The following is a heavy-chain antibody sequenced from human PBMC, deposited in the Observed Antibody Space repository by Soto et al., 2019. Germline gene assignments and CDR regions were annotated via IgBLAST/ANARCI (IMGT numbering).Heavy chain of an antibody. Sequence: GASVKVSCKSSGYTFTTYAMHWVRQAPGQRLEWMGWINAGNGNTKYSQKFQGRVTITRDTSASTAYMELSSLRSEDTAVYYCARGPGGPDGPGDYWGQGTLVTVSS. J-gene: IGHJ4*02. D-gene: IGHD2-15*01. CDR3: ARGPGGPDGPGDY. CDR1: GYTFTTYA. V-gene: IGHV1-3*01. CDR2: INAGNGNT.